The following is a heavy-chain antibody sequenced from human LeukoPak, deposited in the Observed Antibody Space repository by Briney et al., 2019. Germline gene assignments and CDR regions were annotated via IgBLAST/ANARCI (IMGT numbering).Heavy chain of an antibody. Sequence: PGGSLRLSCAASGFTFISYSMNWVRQAPGKGLEWVSSISSSSSYIYYADSVKGRFTISRDNAKNSLYLQMNSLRAEDTAVYYCARDFLHYGSSWYEEGGSELDYWGQGTLVTVSS. CDR3: ARDFLHYGSSWYEEGGSELDY. V-gene: IGHV3-21*01. J-gene: IGHJ4*02. D-gene: IGHD6-13*01. CDR2: ISSSSSYI. CDR1: GFTFISYS.